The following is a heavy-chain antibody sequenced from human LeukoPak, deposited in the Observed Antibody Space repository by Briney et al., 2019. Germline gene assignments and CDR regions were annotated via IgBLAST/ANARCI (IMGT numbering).Heavy chain of an antibody. Sequence: GGSLRLSCASSGFTFSSYGMHWVRQAPGKGLEWVAFIRYDGSNKYYADSVKGRFTISRDNSKNTLYLQMNSLRAEDTAVYYCAKDHGIVVVNGAFDIWGQGTMVTVSS. J-gene: IGHJ3*02. D-gene: IGHD3-22*01. CDR3: AKDHGIVVVNGAFDI. V-gene: IGHV3-30*02. CDR2: IRYDGSNK. CDR1: GFTFSSYG.